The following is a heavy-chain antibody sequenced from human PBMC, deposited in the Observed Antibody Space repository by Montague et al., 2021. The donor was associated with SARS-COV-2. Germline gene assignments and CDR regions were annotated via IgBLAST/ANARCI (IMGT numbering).Heavy chain of an antibody. CDR1: GDSIRNSDYS. V-gene: IGHV4-39*01. Sequence: SETLSLTCTVSGDSIRNSDYSWGWVRQPPGKGLEWIGNIYNGGTTFYNPSLKSRVTIFVDTSKNQFSLKLSSVTAADTAVYYCATRTRYPQNDFGFWGQGTLAPVSS. D-gene: IGHD2-15*01. CDR3: ATRTRYPQNDFGF. CDR2: IYNGGTT. J-gene: IGHJ4*02.